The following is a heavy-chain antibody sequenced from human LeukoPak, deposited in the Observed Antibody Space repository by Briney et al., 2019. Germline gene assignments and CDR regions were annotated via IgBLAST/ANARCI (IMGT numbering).Heavy chain of an antibody. V-gene: IGHV1-69*05. J-gene: IGHJ4*02. CDR1: GGTFSSYA. D-gene: IGHD3-22*01. CDR3: ASYYDSSGAPFDY. Sequence: GASVKVSCKASGGTFSSYAISWVRQAPGQGLEWMGGIIPILGTANYAQKFQGRVTITTDESTSTAYMELSSLRSEDTAVYYCASYYDSSGAPFDYWGQGTLVTVSS. CDR2: IIPILGTA.